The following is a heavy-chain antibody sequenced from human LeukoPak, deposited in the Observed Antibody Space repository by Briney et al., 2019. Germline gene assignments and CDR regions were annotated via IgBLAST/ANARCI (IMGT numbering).Heavy chain of an antibody. J-gene: IGHJ4*02. V-gene: IGHV3-66*01. CDR1: GFTVSSNY. D-gene: IGHD3-10*01. Sequence: PGGSLRLSCAASGFTVSSNYMSWVRQAPGKGLEWVSVIYSGGSTYYADSVKGRFTISRDNSKNTLYLQMNSLRAEDTAVYYCARDSHYYGSGSYANLLSNYWGQGTLVTVSS. CDR2: IYSGGST. CDR3: ARDSHYYGSGSYANLLSNY.